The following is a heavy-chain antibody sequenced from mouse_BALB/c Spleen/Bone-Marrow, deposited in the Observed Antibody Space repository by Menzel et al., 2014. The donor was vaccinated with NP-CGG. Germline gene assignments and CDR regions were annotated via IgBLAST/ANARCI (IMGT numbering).Heavy chain of an antibody. CDR3: ARQIFRGFGY. J-gene: IGHJ3*02. V-gene: IGHV5-12-1*01. CDR1: GFAFSSYD. Sequence: EVQLVESGGGLVKPGGSLKLSCAASGFAFSSYDMSWVRQTPEKRLEWVAYISSGGGSTYYADTVKGRFTISRDNAKNTLYLQMSSLKSEDTAMYYCARQIFRGFGYWGQGTPVTVSA. CDR2: ISSGGGST.